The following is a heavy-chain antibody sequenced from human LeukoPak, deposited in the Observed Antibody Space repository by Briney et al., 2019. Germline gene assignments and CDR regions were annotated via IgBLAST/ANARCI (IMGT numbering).Heavy chain of an antibody. CDR1: GYTFTSYY. CDR2: INPSGGST. Sequence: ASVKVSCKASGYTFTSYYMHWVRQAPGQGLEWMGIINPSGGSTSYAQKFQGRVTITRDTSTSTVYMELSSLRSEDTPVYYCARTRRGYCSSTSCSNWFDPWGQGTLVTVSS. D-gene: IGHD2-2*01. CDR3: ARTRRGYCSSTSCSNWFDP. J-gene: IGHJ5*02. V-gene: IGHV1-46*01.